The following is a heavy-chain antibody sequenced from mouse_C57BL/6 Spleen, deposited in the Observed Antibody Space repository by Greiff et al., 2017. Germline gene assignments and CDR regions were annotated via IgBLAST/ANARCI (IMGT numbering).Heavy chain of an antibody. V-gene: IGHV5-9*01. Sequence: EVKVVESGGGLVKPGGSLKLSCAASGFTFSSYTMSWVRQTPEKRLEWVATISGGGGNYYYPDSVKGRFTISRDNAKNTLYLQMSSLRSEDTALYYCARQDMVIYFDYWGQGTTLTVSS. CDR1: GFTFSSYT. CDR2: ISGGGGNY. CDR3: ARQDMVIYFDY. D-gene: IGHD2-2*01. J-gene: IGHJ2*01.